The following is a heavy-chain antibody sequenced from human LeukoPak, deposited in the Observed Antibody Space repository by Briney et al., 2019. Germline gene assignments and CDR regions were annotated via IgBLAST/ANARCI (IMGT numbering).Heavy chain of an antibody. CDR1: GYSISSVYY. CDR2: IYHSGST. J-gene: IGHJ4*02. V-gene: IGHV4-38-2*02. D-gene: IGHD1-26*01. CDR3: ARLRRVGATPFDY. Sequence: SETLSLTCIVSGYSISSVYYWGWIRQPSGKGLEWIGSIYHSGSTYYNPSLKSRVTISVDTSKNQFSLKLSSVTAADTAMYYCARLRRVGATPFDYWGQGTLVTVSS.